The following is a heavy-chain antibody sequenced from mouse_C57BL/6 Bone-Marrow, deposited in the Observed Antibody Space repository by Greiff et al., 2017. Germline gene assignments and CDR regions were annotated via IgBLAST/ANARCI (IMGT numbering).Heavy chain of an antibody. CDR3: ARKGDYSNWAMDY. D-gene: IGHD2-5*01. CDR2: IWTGGGT. Sequence: VKLQESGPGLVAPSQSLSITCTVSGFSLTSYAISWVRQPPGKGLEWLGVIWTGGGTNYNSALNSRLSISKDNSKSQVVLKMNSLQTDDTARYYCARKGDYSNWAMDYWGQGTSVTVSS. J-gene: IGHJ4*01. CDR1: GFSLTSYA. V-gene: IGHV2-9-1*01.